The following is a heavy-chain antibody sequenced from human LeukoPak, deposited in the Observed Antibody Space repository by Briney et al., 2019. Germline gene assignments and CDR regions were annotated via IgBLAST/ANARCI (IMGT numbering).Heavy chain of an antibody. V-gene: IGHV3-53*04. CDR1: GFTVSSSP. Sequence: GGSLRLSCAASGFTVSSSPINWVRQAPGRGLEGVSVIYSGGNTFYVDSVKGRFTISRHNSENTLYLQMNSLSADDTAVYYCARLMGSGWFDPWGQGTLVTVFS. D-gene: IGHD1-26*01. CDR3: ARLMGSGWFDP. CDR2: IYSGGNT. J-gene: IGHJ5*02.